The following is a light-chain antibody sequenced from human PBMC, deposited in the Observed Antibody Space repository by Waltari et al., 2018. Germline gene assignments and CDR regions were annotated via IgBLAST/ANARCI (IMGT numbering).Light chain of an antibody. CDR1: TSHIGADYD. CDR3: QSFDSSLSVV. CDR2: GNS. J-gene: IGLJ2*01. Sequence: QSVLTQPPSVSGAPGQRVTISCTGSTSHIGADYDVHWYQQLPGTAPKLLIYGNSNRPSGVPDRFSGSKSGTSASLAITGLQAEDEADYYCQSFDSSLSVVFGGGTKLTVV. V-gene: IGLV1-40*01.